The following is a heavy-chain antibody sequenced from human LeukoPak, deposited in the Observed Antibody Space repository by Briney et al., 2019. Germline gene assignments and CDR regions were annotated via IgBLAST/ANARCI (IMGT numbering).Heavy chain of an antibody. CDR3: AKEVYCSGGSCYRGLGY. Sequence: PGGSLRLSCAASGFTFSSYWMSWVRQAPGKGPEWVANIKQDGSEKYYVDSVKGRFTISRDNSKNTLYLQMNSLRAEDTAVYYCAKEVYCSGGSCYRGLGYWGQGTLVTVSS. D-gene: IGHD2-15*01. CDR1: GFTFSSYW. J-gene: IGHJ4*02. CDR2: IKQDGSEK. V-gene: IGHV3-7*03.